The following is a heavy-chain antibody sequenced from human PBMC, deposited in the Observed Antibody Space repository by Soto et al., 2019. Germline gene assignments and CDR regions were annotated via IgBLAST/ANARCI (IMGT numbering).Heavy chain of an antibody. Sequence: VQLVESGGGVVQPGRSLRLSCAASGFTFSSYGMHWVRQAPGKGLEWVAVIWYEGSNKYYADSVKGRFTISRDNSKNTLYLQMNSLRAEDTAVYYCARDRITGTHDFVAHGMDVWGQGTTVTVSS. V-gene: IGHV3-33*01. CDR3: ARDRITGTHDFVAHGMDV. D-gene: IGHD1-20*01. CDR1: GFTFSSYG. CDR2: IWYEGSNK. J-gene: IGHJ6*02.